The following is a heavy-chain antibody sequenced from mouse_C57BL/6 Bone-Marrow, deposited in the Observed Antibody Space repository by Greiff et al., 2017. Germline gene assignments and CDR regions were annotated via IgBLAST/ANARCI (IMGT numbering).Heavy chain of an antibody. J-gene: IGHJ2*01. Sequence: QVQLQQPGAELVKPGASVKLSCKASGYTFTSYWMHWVKQRPGRGLEWIGRFDPNSGGTKYNEKFKSKATLTVDKPSSTAYLQLSSLTSEDSAVYYCAREATVGAPDDWGQGTTLTVAS. CDR1: GYTFTSYW. CDR3: AREATVGAPDD. CDR2: FDPNSGGT. V-gene: IGHV1-72*01. D-gene: IGHD1-1*01.